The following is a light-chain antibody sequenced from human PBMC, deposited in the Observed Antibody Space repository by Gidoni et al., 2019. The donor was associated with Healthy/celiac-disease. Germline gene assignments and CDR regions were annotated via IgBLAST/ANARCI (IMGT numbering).Light chain of an antibody. Sequence: DSVMTQSPDSLAVSLGERATINCKASQSVVYSSNNKNYLAWYQQKPGQPPKLLIYWASTRESGVHDRFSGSGSGTDFTLTISSLQAEDVAVYYCQQYYSTPCSFGQGTKLEIK. CDR2: WAS. V-gene: IGKV4-1*01. CDR3: QQYYSTPCS. J-gene: IGKJ2*04. CDR1: QSVVYSSNNKNY.